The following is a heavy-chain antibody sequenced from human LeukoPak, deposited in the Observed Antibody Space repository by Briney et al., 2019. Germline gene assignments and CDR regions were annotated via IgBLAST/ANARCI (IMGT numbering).Heavy chain of an antibody. CDR2: MNPNSGNT. D-gene: IGHD5-24*01. Sequence: ASVKVSCKASGYTFTSYDINWVRQATGQGLEWMGWMNPNSGNTGYAQEFQGRVTMTRNTSISTAYMELSSLRSEDTAVYYCAAVRWTNWFDPWGQGTLVTVSS. CDR1: GYTFTSYD. J-gene: IGHJ5*02. CDR3: AAVRWTNWFDP. V-gene: IGHV1-8*01.